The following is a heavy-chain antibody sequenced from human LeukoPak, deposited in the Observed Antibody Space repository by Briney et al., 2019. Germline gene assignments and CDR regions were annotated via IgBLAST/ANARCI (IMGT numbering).Heavy chain of an antibody. CDR2: INHSGST. Sequence: WGTLSLTCAVYGWTFSGYYWSWIRQPPGKGLEWMGEINHSGSTNYNPSLKSRVTISVDTAKNQFSLKLSSVTAADTAVYYYATETAPDTGGDWFDPWGQGTLVTVSS. CDR1: GWTFSGYY. D-gene: IGHD1-14*01. J-gene: IGHJ5*02. V-gene: IGHV4-34*08. CDR3: ATETAPDTGGDWFDP.